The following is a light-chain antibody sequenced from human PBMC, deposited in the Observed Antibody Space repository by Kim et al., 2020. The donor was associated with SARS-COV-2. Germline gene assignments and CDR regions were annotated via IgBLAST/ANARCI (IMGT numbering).Light chain of an antibody. J-gene: IGLJ2*01. V-gene: IGLV4-69*01. CDR2: LNSDGSH. Sequence: ASVKLTCTLSSGHSSYAIAWHQQQPEKGTRYLMKLNSDGSHNKGDGIPDRFSGSSSGAERYLTISSLQSEDEADYYCQTWGTGTVIFGGGTQLTVL. CDR1: SGHSSYA. CDR3: QTWGTGTVI.